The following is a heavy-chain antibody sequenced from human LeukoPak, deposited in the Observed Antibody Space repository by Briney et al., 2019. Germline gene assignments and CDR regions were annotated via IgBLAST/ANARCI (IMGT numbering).Heavy chain of an antibody. V-gene: IGHV1-24*01. Sequence: ASVKVSCKVSGDILSELSIHWVRQTPGKGFEWMGGFDPAAGTTLHAQTFQDRIIMTEDTSTGTTYMELGSLTSDDTAMYYCATLVVPAAKRGVWGQGTLVTVSS. CDR3: ATLVVPAAKRGV. D-gene: IGHD2-21*01. CDR2: FDPAAGTT. J-gene: IGHJ4*02. CDR1: GDILSELS.